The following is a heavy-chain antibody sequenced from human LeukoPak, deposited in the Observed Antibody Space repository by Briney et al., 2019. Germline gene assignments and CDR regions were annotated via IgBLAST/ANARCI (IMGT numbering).Heavy chain of an antibody. CDR2: ISGSGDST. V-gene: IGHV3-23*01. Sequence: PGGSLRLSCAASGFTFSTYAVNWVRQAPGKGLGWVSTISGSGDSTYYADSVKGRFTISRDNSKDTLYLQMSSVRDDDTAVYYCARDRGRYYDSRGFYWGYYFDSWGQGILVTVST. J-gene: IGHJ4*02. CDR3: ARDRGRYYDSRGFYWGYYFDS. CDR1: GFTFSTYA. D-gene: IGHD3-22*01.